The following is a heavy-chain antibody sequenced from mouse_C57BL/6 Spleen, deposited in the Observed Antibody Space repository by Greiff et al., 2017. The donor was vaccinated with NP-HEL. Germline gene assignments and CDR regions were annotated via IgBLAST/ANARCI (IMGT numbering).Heavy chain of an antibody. CDR3: ARRGYDYDGDWYFDV. Sequence: EVQLQQSGPELVKPGASVKISCKASGYTFTDYYMNWVKQSHGKSLEWIGDINPNNGGTSYNQKFKGKATLTVDKSSSTAYMELRSLTSEDSAVYYWARRGYDYDGDWYFDVWGTGTTVTVSS. CDR1: GYTFTDYY. D-gene: IGHD2-4*01. V-gene: IGHV1-26*01. J-gene: IGHJ1*03. CDR2: INPNNGGT.